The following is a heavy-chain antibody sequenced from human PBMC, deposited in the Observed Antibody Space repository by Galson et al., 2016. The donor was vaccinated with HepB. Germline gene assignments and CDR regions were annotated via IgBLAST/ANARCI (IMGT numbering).Heavy chain of an antibody. J-gene: IGHJ4*02. CDR3: ARDVAVTNRPSGDY. D-gene: IGHD6-19*01. CDR1: GLTFGDYA. Sequence: SLRLSCAASGLTFGDYAMSWVRQAPGKGLEWVSGINWNGGTTSYAESVKGRFTISRENAKKSLYLQMNSLRAEDTALYYCARDVAVTNRPSGDYWGQGTLVTVSS. CDR2: INWNGGTT. V-gene: IGHV3-20*04.